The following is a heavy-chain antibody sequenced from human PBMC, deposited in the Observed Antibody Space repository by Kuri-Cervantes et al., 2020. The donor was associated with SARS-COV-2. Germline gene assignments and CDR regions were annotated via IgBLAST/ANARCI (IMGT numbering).Heavy chain of an antibody. CDR3: ATDYPSNYLNPDSFDI. J-gene: IGHJ3*02. V-gene: IGHV1-24*01. CDR2: FDPEDGET. Sequence: ASVKVSCKASGYTFTSYAMHWVRPAPGQRLEWMGGFDPEDGETIYAQKFQGRVTMTEDTSTDTAYMEMSSLRSEDTAVYYCATDYPSNYLNPDSFDIWGQGTMVTVSS. CDR1: GYTFTSYA. D-gene: IGHD4-11*01.